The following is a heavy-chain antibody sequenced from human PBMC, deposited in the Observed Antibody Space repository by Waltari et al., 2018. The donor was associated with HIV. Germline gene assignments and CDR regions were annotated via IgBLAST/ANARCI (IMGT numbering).Heavy chain of an antibody. CDR1: GFTFSSYA. V-gene: IGHV3-23*01. Sequence: LLESGGNLVQPGGSLPLSCAASGFTFSSYAMTWVRQAPGKGLEWVSGISGSGGDTLFADSLKGRFTISRDASTVYLSMNRLTAEDTAVYYCAKVGLSGRWLLRRPFYFDYWGQGILVTVSS. J-gene: IGHJ4*02. CDR3: AKVGLSGRWLLRRPFYFDY. CDR2: ISGSGGDT. D-gene: IGHD3-10*01.